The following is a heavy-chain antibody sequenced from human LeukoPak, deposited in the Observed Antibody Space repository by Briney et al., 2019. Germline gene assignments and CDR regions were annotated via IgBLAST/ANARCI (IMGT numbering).Heavy chain of an antibody. J-gene: IGHJ6*02. CDR1: GFIFSNYG. CDR2: IWHDGSQK. V-gene: IGHV3-33*01. CDR3: ARDIAAAGDYYYYGMDV. Sequence: TGGSLRLSCAASGFIFSNYGMHWVRQAPGRGLEWVAVIWHDGSQKYYADSVKGRFTISRDNAKNSLYLQMNSLRAEDMAVYYCARDIAAAGDYYYYGMDVWGQGTTVTVSS. D-gene: IGHD6-13*01.